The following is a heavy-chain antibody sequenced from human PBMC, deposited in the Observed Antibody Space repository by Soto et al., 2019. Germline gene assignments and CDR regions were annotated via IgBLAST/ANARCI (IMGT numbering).Heavy chain of an antibody. V-gene: IGHV3-66*01. CDR3: AKALSYYDFWKAVFDY. CDR1: GFTVSTNY. D-gene: IGHD3-3*01. Sequence: PGGSLRLSCAASGFTVSTNYINWVRQAPGKGLEWVSVIYNNGYTYYADSVKGRFTVSRDNSENMVYLQMTNLRIEDTAIYYCAKALSYYDFWKAVFDYWGQGALVTVSS. CDR2: IYNNGYT. J-gene: IGHJ4*02.